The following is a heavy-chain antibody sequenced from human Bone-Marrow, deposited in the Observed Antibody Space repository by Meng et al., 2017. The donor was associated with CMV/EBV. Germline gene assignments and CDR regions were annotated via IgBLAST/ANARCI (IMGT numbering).Heavy chain of an antibody. V-gene: IGHV3-11*06. CDR1: GFTFSDYY. CDR2: ISSSSSYI. CDR3: ARGLTPSWGYYYGMDV. D-gene: IGHD2-2*01. J-gene: IGHJ6*02. Sequence: GGSLRLSCAASGFTFSDYYMSWIRQAPGKGLEWVSSISSSSSYIYYADSVKGRFTISRDNAKNSLYLQMNSLRAEDTAVYYCARGLTPSWGYYYGMDVWGQGTTVTVSS.